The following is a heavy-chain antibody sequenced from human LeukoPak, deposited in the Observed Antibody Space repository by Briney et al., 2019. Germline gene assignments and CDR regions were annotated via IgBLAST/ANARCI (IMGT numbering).Heavy chain of an antibody. D-gene: IGHD1-26*01. CDR2: ISGSGNGFGI. CDR1: GFVFTIYT. V-gene: IGHV3-64D*06. J-gene: IGHJ4*02. Sequence: LSGGSLRLSCSASGFVFTIYTMYWVRQAPGKGPEYVSTISGSGNGFGIYYADSVKGRFTISRDDSKSILYLQMNGLRSEDTAVYYCVKDFGRIRCTPDSWGQGTLVTVSS. CDR3: VKDFGRIRCTPDS.